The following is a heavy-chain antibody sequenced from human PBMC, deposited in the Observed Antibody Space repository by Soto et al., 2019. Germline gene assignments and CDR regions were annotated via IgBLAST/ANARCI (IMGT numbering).Heavy chain of an antibody. CDR3: ARDGLASTVTTRYYYYGMDV. CDR1: GYTFTSYG. J-gene: IGHJ6*02. Sequence: ASVNVSCKASGYTFTSYGISWVRQAPGQGLEWMGWISAYNGNTNYAQKLQGRVTMTTDTSTSTAYMELRSLRSDDTAVYYCARDGLASTVTTRYYYYGMDVWGQGTTVTVSS. V-gene: IGHV1-18*01. D-gene: IGHD4-17*01. CDR2: ISAYNGNT.